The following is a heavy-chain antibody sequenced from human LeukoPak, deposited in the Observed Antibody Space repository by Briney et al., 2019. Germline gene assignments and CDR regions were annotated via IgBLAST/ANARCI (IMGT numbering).Heavy chain of an antibody. V-gene: IGHV3-30*15. CDR3: AREYSDNSGYYLDY. CDR2: ISFEGTNK. J-gene: IGHJ4*02. D-gene: IGHD3-22*01. CDR1: GFTFTHYA. Sequence: GTPLTLSCAASGFTFTHYAMHWVRQAPGKGLEWVALISFEGTNKYYSDSVKGRFTVSRDTSKDTLYLQMSSLRAEDTAVYYCAREYSDNSGYYLDYWGQGTLVTVSS.